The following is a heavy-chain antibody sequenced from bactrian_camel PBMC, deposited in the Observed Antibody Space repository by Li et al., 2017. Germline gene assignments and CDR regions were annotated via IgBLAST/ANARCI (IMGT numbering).Heavy chain of an antibody. J-gene: IGHJ4*01. D-gene: IGHD3*01. CDR1: GGTINDKC. Sequence: HVQLVESGGGSVHSGGSLRLSCENSGGTINDKCLGWFRQAPGKEREGVACIGRDGITMYSDSVKGRFTISQDNAKNTVYLQMNSLKPEDTAMYYCKSDPKNGYYACAGFWGQGTQVTVS. CDR3: KSDPKNGYYACAGF. V-gene: IGHV3S53*01. CDR2: IGRDGIT.